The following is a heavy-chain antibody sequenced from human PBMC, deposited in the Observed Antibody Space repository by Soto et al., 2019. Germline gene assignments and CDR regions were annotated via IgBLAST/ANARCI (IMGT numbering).Heavy chain of an antibody. CDR1: GFTFSNAW. CDR2: IKSKTDGGTT. Sequence: GGSLRLSCAASGFTFSNAWMSWVRQAPGKGLEWVGRIKSKTDGGTTDYAAPVKGRFTISSDDSKNTLYLQMNSLKTEDTAVYYCTTGINFPYYFDYWGQGTLVTVSS. CDR3: TTGINFPYYFDY. D-gene: IGHD1-20*01. V-gene: IGHV3-15*01. J-gene: IGHJ4*02.